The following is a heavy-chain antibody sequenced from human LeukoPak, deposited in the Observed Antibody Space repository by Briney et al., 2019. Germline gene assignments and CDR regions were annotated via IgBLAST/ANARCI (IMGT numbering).Heavy chain of an antibody. CDR2: IYYSGNT. CDR3: ARAAKGDFYFDY. CDR1: GGSISGGDYY. J-gene: IGHJ4*02. V-gene: IGHV4-30-4*01. D-gene: IGHD2-21*02. Sequence: PSQTLCLTCIVSGGSISGGDYYWNWLGQPPGKGRVWIRYIYYSGNTYYNPPLKSRLTISVDTSKNQFSLKLSLVTAADTAVYYCARAAKGDFYFDYWGQGTLVTVSS.